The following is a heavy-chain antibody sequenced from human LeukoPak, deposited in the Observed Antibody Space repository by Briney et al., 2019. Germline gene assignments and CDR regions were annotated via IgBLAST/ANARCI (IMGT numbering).Heavy chain of an antibody. Sequence: PGRSLRLSCAASGFSFITYGVDWVRQAPGRGLEWVAVIWHDASADFYGDSVKGRFSISRDDSRNTVYLQMDSLRADDTALYYCAKDHAGGWSGSLYYWGQGSLVTVSS. CDR1: GFSFITYG. CDR3: AKDHAGGWSGSLYY. J-gene: IGHJ4*02. V-gene: IGHV3-33*06. CDR2: IWHDASAD. D-gene: IGHD6-19*01.